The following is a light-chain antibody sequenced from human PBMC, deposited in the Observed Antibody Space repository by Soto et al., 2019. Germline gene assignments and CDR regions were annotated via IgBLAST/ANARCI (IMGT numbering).Light chain of an antibody. Sequence: EIVMTQSPATLSVSPGESATLSCRARQSVGSNLAWYQQKPGQAPRLLIYGAYTRATGIPATFSGSGSGTDFTLTISSLEPEDFAVYYCQQRSNWPPWTCGQGTKVDIK. CDR1: QSVGSN. CDR2: GAY. V-gene: IGKV3-15*01. J-gene: IGKJ1*01. CDR3: QQRSNWPPWT.